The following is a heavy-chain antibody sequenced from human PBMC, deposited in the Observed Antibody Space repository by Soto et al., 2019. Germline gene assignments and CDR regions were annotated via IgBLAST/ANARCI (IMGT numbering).Heavy chain of an antibody. J-gene: IGHJ3*02. D-gene: IGHD6-13*01. CDR3: ARGPQSSSWYARAFDI. Sequence: ASVKVSCKASRYTFTSYYMHWVRQAPGQGLEWMGIINPSGGSTSYAQKFQGRVTMTRDTSTSTVYMELSSLRSEDTAVYYCARGPQSSSWYARAFDIWGQGTMVTVSS. CDR2: INPSGGST. V-gene: IGHV1-46*01. CDR1: RYTFTSYY.